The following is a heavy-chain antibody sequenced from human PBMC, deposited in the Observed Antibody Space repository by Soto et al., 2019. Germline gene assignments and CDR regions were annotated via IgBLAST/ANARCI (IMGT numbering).Heavy chain of an antibody. D-gene: IGHD3-10*01. V-gene: IGHV4-39*01. Sequence: PSETLSLTCTVSGGSISSGSYYWGWIRQPPGKGLEWIGSIYYSGSTYYNPSLKSRVTISVDTSKNQFPLKLSSVTAADTGVYYCASRRPSTVHYWGQGTLVTVSS. CDR2: IYYSGST. CDR1: GGSISSGSYY. CDR3: ASRRPSTVHY. J-gene: IGHJ4*02.